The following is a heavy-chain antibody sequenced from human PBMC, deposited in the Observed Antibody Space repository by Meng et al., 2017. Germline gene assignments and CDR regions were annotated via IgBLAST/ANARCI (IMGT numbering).Heavy chain of an antibody. CDR3: AKDSQISLTYYYDSSGYYGTEYFQH. CDR2: ISGSGGST. CDR1: GFTFSSYA. J-gene: IGHJ1*01. D-gene: IGHD3-22*01. V-gene: IGHV3-23*01. Sequence: GESLKISCAASGFTFSSYAMSWVRQAPGKGLEWVSAISGSGGSTYYADSVKGRFTISRDNSKNTLYLQMNSLRAEDTAVYYCAKDSQISLTYYYDSSGYYGTEYFQHWGQGTLVTVSP.